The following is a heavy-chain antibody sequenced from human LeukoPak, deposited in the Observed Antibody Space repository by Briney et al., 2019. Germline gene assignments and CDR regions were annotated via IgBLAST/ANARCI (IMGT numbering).Heavy chain of an antibody. CDR1: GFTFSTYW. CDR3: ARDSAGNDY. V-gene: IGHV3-7*01. Sequence: GGSLLLSCDASGFTFSTYWMSWVRQAPGKGLEWVANIKQDGSEKYYVDSVKGRFTISRDNAKNSLYLQMNSLRAEDTAMYYCARDSAGNDYWGQGTLVTVSS. J-gene: IGHJ4*02. D-gene: IGHD6-13*01. CDR2: IKQDGSEK.